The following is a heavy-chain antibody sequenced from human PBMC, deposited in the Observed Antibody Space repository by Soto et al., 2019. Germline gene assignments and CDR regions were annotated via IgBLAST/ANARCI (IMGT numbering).Heavy chain of an antibody. V-gene: IGHV1-69*13. J-gene: IGHJ4*02. D-gene: IGHD3-22*01. CDR1: GGTFSSYA. CDR2: IIPIFGTA. CDR3: ARGIQYDSSGFYYFY. Sequence: SVKVSCKASGGTFSSYAIDWVRQAPGQGLEWMGGIIPIFGTANYAQKFQGRITITADESTSTAYMELRSLRSEDTAVYYCARGIQYDSSGFYYFYWGQGTLVTVSS.